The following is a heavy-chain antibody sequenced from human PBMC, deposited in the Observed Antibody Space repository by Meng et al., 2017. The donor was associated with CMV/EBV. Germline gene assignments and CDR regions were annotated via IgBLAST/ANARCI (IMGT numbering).Heavy chain of an antibody. CDR2: IKQDGSEK. CDR1: GFTFSSYW. J-gene: IGHJ6*02. CDR3: ARESLDCSSTAPPCVDYYGMDV. D-gene: IGHD2-2*01. Sequence: LSLTGAASGFTFSSYWMSWVRQAPGKGLEWVANIKQDGSEKYYVESVKGRFTISRDSAKNSLYLQMNSLRAEDTAVYYCARESLDCSSTAPPCVDYYGMDVWGQGTTVTVSS. V-gene: IGHV3-7*01.